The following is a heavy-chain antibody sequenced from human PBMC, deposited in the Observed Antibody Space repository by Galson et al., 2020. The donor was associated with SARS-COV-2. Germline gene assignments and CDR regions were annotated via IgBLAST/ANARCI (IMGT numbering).Heavy chain of an antibody. Sequence: GGSLRLSCAVSGFTFNIYSMNWVRHVPGKGLEWVSAISSGSDYIYYADSVKGRFTISRDNAKNSLYLQMNSLRGEDTAIYYCARDASWAMFGMDVWGQGTAVTFSS. CDR1: GFTFNIYS. V-gene: IGHV3-21*01. J-gene: IGHJ6*02. D-gene: IGHD1-26*01. CDR2: ISSGSDYI. CDR3: ARDASWAMFGMDV.